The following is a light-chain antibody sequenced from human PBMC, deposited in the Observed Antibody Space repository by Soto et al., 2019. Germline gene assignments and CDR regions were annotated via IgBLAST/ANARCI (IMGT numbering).Light chain of an antibody. CDR3: SSYAGSNNVI. CDR2: EVT. J-gene: IGLJ2*01. CDR1: SSDVGGYNF. Sequence: QSALTQPASVSGSPGQSITISCIGTSSDVGGYNFVSWYQQHPGKAPKLMIYEVTKRPSGVPDRFSGSKSGNTASLTVSGLQAEDEADYYCSSYAGSNNVIFGGGTKLTVL. V-gene: IGLV2-8*01.